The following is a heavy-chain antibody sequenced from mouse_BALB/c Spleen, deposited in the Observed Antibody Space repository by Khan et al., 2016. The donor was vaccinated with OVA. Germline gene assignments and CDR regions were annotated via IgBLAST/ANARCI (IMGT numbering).Heavy chain of an antibody. CDR1: GYSFTGYF. Sequence: EVQLQQSGPELVRPGASVKISCKASGYSFTGYFMNWVMQSHGKSLEWIGRINPHIGETFYNQRFKAKATLNVDESASTAHMELRSLASEDSAVYYCTRIYRSDFDYWGQGTTLTVSS. J-gene: IGHJ2*01. CDR2: INPHIGET. V-gene: IGHV1-20*02. D-gene: IGHD1-1*01. CDR3: TRIYRSDFDY.